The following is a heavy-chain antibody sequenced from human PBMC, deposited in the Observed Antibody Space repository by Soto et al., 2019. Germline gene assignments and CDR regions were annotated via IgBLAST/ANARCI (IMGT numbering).Heavy chain of an antibody. J-gene: IGHJ3*02. D-gene: IGHD5-12*01. CDR2: ISSSSSYI. Sequence: EVQLVESGGGLVKPGGSLRLSCAASGFTFSSYSMNWVRQAPGKGLEWVSSISSSSSYIYYADSVKGRCTISRDNAKNSLDQQMNSLRAEDTAGYYCARERGLRAPAFDIWGQGTMVTVSS. CDR1: GFTFSSYS. CDR3: ARERGLRAPAFDI. V-gene: IGHV3-21*01.